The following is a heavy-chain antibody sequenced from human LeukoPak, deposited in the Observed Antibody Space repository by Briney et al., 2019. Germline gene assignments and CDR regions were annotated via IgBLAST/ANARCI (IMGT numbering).Heavy chain of an antibody. D-gene: IGHD3-3*01. J-gene: IGHJ4*02. Sequence: GGSLRLSCAASGFTFSDYYMSWIRQAPGKGLEWVSYISSSGSTIYYADSVKGRFTISRDNAKNSLYLQMNSLRAEDTAVYYCAKADRVLEWFPWWGQGTLVTVSS. CDR1: GFTFSDYY. CDR2: ISSSGSTI. CDR3: AKADRVLEWFPW. V-gene: IGHV3-11*04.